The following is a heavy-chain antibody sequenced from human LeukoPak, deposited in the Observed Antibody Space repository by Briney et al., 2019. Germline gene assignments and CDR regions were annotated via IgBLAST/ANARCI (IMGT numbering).Heavy chain of an antibody. V-gene: IGHV3-48*03. CDR1: GFTFSIYE. CDR2: ISTSGDMI. CDR3: ANFYMDV. Sequence: GGSLRLSCVASGFTFSIYEMNWVREAPRKGLEWVSHISTSGDMIYYADSVKGRFAISRDNAKNSVYLQMNSLRDEDAAVYYCANFYMDVWGKGTTVTVSS. J-gene: IGHJ6*03.